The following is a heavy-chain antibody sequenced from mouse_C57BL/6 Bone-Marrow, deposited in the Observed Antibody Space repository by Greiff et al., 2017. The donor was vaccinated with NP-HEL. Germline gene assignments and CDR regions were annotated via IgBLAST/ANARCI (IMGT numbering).Heavy chain of an antibody. CDR3: DRRGYEFDGEYFDD. CDR1: GFNINDYY. Sequence: EVQLQESGAELVKPGASVKLSCTASGFNINDYYMHWVKQRTEQGLEWIGRIDPEDGGTKYAPKFQGKATIPADTSSNTAYLQLSSLTSEDTDVSYGDRRGYEFDGEYFDDWGKGTTLTVSS. V-gene: IGHV14-2*01. D-gene: IGHD2-4*01. CDR2: IDPEDGGT. J-gene: IGHJ2*01.